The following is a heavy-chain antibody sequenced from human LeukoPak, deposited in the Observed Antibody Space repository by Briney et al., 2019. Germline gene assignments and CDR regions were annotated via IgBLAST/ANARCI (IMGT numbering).Heavy chain of an antibody. V-gene: IGHV1-18*01. D-gene: IGHD5-18*01. Sequence: ASVKVSCKTSGYTFTNHGISWVRQAPGQGLEWMGWISAYNGNTNYAQKLQGRVTMTTDTSTSTAYMELRSLRSDDTAVYYCATWGSYGFSGGRMDVWGKGTTVTVSS. CDR1: GYTFTNHG. CDR2: ISAYNGNT. CDR3: ATWGSYGFSGGRMDV. J-gene: IGHJ6*04.